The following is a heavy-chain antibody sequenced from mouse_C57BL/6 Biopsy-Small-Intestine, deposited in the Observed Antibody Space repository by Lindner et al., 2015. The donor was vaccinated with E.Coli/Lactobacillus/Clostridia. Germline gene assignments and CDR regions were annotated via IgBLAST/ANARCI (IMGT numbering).Heavy chain of an antibody. Sequence: VQLQESGPELVKPGASVKISCKASGHSFTGYYMHWVKQSHGNILDWIGFIYPYNGISSYNQKFKGKATLAVDKSSSTAYMELRSLTSEASAVYYCARSEDSSGFFDYWGQGTTLTVSS. CDR3: ARSEDSSGFFDY. CDR1: GHSFTGYY. D-gene: IGHD3-2*02. J-gene: IGHJ2*01. V-gene: IGHV1-31*01. CDR2: IYPYNGIS.